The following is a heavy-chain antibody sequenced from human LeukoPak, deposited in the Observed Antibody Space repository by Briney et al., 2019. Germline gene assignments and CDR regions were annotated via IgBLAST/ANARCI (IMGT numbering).Heavy chain of an antibody. CDR1: GGTFSSYA. CDR2: INPSGGST. J-gene: IGHJ5*02. CDR3: ARGMVATLGWFDP. Sequence: GASVKVSCKASGGTFSSYAISWVRQAPGQGLEWMGIINPSGGSTSYAQKFQGRVTMTRDMSTSTVYMELSSLRSEDTAVYYCARGMVATLGWFDPWGQGTLVTVSS. D-gene: IGHD5-12*01. V-gene: IGHV1-46*01.